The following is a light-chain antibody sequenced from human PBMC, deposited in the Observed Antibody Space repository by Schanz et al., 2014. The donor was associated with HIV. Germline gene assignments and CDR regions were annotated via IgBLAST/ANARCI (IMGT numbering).Light chain of an antibody. V-gene: IGLV1-40*01. J-gene: IGLJ3*02. CDR1: SSNIGAGYD. CDR2: GNT. CDR3: AAWDDSLSGRV. Sequence: QSVLTQPPSVSGAPGQRVTISCTGSSSNIGAGYDVYWYQQLPGTAPKLLIYGNTNRPSGVPDRISGSKSGTSASLAISGLRSEDEADYYCAAWDDSLSGRVFGGGTKLTVL.